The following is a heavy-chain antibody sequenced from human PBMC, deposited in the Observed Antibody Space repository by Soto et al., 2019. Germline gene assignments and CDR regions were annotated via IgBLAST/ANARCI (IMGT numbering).Heavy chain of an antibody. CDR3: ATLTTDAYGVDV. J-gene: IGHJ6*02. CDR1: GGPINTYY. V-gene: IGHV4-4*07. D-gene: IGHD1-1*01. CDR2: MSPTGGT. Sequence: QVQLRESGPGLVEPSETLSLTCIVSGGPINTYYWSWIRQPGGQGLEWIGRMSPTGGTEYNPSLRSLATMSVDTSKNQFALRLSSVTAADTAVYYCATLTTDAYGVDVWGQGTTVTVS.